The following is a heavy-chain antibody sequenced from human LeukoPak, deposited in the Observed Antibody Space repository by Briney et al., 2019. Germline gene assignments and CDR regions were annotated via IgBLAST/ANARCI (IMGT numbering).Heavy chain of an antibody. J-gene: IGHJ4*02. CDR3: ARLGHEYHYDSSGYYPTRFFDY. Sequence: GGSLRLSCAASGFTFSSYSMNWVRQAPGRGLEWVSSISSSSYIYYADSVKGRFTISRDNAKNSLYLQMNSLRAEDTAVYYCARLGHEYHYDSSGYYPTRFFDYWGQGTLVTVSS. V-gene: IGHV3-21*04. CDR1: GFTFSSYS. CDR2: ISSSSYI. D-gene: IGHD3-22*01.